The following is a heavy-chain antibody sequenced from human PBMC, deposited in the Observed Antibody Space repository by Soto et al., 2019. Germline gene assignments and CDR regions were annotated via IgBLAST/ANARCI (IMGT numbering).Heavy chain of an antibody. CDR1: GFTFSREN. CDR2: ISRSSSTM. J-gene: IGHJ5*02. CDR3: VKEGKTTSLDH. D-gene: IGHD3-10*01. Sequence: GGSLRLSCAVSGFTFSRENMHWVRQAPGKGLEWVAYISRSSSTMFYAESVKGRFTISRDNDKNSLFLQMDSLRREDTAVYYCVKEGKTTSLDHWGQGALVTVSS. V-gene: IGHV3-48*01.